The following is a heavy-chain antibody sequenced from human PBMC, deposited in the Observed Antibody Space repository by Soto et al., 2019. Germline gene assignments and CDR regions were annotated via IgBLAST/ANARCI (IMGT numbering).Heavy chain of an antibody. J-gene: IGHJ5*02. V-gene: IGHV1-46*01. CDR2: IYPSEGRT. Sequence: QVQLVQSGAEVRKPGASVKLSCHTSGYPFTSYHMHWVRQAPGQGLEWMGVIYPSEGRTRYSQKFEDRLTMTRDTSTSTVYMELRSLSSDDTATYFCARGREYSFGYNWFDPWGQGALLTVSS. CDR1: GYPFTSYH. CDR3: ARGREYSFGYNWFDP. D-gene: IGHD4-4*01.